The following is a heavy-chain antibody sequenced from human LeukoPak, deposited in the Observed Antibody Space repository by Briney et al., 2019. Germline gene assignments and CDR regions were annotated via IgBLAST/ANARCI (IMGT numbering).Heavy chain of an antibody. CDR1: GGSFSGYY. V-gene: IGHV4-34*01. J-gene: IGHJ4*02. CDR2: INHSGST. D-gene: IGHD3-10*01. CDR3: ARVERWFGEFDY. Sequence: SETLSLTCAVYGGSFSGYYWSWIRQPPGKGLEWIGEINHSGSTNYNPSLKSRVTISVDTSKNQFSLKLSSVTAADTAVYYCARVERWFGEFDYWGQGTLVTVSS.